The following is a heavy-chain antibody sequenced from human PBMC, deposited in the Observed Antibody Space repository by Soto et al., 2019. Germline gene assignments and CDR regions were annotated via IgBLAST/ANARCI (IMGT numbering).Heavy chain of an antibody. CDR1: GYSFTSYW. J-gene: IGHJ4*02. CDR2: IYPGDSDT. D-gene: IGHD3-22*01. V-gene: IGHV5-51*01. CDR3: ARLTADSSGYYQYYFDY. Sequence: PGESLKISCKGSGYSFTSYWIGWVRQMPGKGLEWMGIIYPGDSDTRYSPSFQGQVTISADKSISTAYLQWSSLKASDTAMYYCARLTADSSGYYQYYFDYWGQGTLVTVSS.